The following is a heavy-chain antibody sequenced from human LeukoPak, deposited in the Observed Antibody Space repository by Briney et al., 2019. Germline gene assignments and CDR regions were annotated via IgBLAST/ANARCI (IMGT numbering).Heavy chain of an antibody. CDR2: IKQDGSEK. Sequence: GGSLRLSCAASGFTFSSYWMSWVRQAPGKGLEWVANIKQDGSEKYYVDSVKGRFTISRDNAKNSLYLQMNSLRAEDTAVYYCAREQVGATGEYYFDYWGQGTLVTVSS. CDR3: AREQVGATGEYYFDY. D-gene: IGHD1-26*01. V-gene: IGHV3-7*01. J-gene: IGHJ4*02. CDR1: GFTFSSYW.